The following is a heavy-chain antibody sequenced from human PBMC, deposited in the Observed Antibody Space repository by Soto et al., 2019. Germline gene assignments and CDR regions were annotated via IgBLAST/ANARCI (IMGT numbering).Heavy chain of an antibody. CDR3: ARALPMVFGEGLDYYYGMDV. Sequence: QVQLVQSGAEVKKPGASVKVSCKASGYTFTSYDINWVRQATGQGLEWMGWMNPNSGNTGYAQKFQGRVTMTRNTSISTAYMELSSLRSEDTAVYYCARALPMVFGEGLDYYYGMDVWGQGTTVTVSS. D-gene: IGHD3-10*01. J-gene: IGHJ6*02. CDR2: MNPNSGNT. CDR1: GYTFTSYD. V-gene: IGHV1-8*01.